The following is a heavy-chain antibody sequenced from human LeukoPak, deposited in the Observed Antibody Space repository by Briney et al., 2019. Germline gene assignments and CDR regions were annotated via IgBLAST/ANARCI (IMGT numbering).Heavy chain of an antibody. D-gene: IGHD1-26*01. V-gene: IGHV4-38-2*02. Sequence: PSETLSLTCTVSGYSISSGYYWGWIRQPPGKGLKWIGSIYHSGSTYYNPSLKSRVTISVDTSKNQFSLKLSSVTAADTAVYYCASSGSYGNMDVWGKGTTVTVSS. CDR3: ASSGSYGNMDV. J-gene: IGHJ6*04. CDR2: IYHSGST. CDR1: GYSISSGYY.